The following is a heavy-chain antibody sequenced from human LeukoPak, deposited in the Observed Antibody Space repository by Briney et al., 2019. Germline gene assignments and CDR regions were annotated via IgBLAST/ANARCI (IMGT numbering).Heavy chain of an antibody. CDR3: ARDRGPPSSSPYYMDV. Sequence: ASVKVSCKASGYTFTSYAMHWVRQAPGQRLEWMGWINAGNGNTKYSQEFQGRVTITRDTSESTAYMELSSLRSEDMAVYYCARDRGPPSSSPYYMDVWGKGTTVTVSS. V-gene: IGHV1-3*03. CDR1: GYTFTSYA. J-gene: IGHJ6*03. D-gene: IGHD6-6*01. CDR2: INAGNGNT.